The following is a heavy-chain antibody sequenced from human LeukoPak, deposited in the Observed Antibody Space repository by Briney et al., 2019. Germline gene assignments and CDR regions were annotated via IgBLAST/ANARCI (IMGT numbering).Heavy chain of an antibody. V-gene: IGHV4-39*01. CDR3: ARLFARGWFGEFYFDY. J-gene: IGHJ4*02. CDR1: GGSISSSCYY. CDR2: IYYSGST. Sequence: SDTLSLTCTVSGGSISSSCYYWGWIRQPPGKGLEGCGSIYYSGSTYYNPSLNSRVTISVDTTKNQFSLKLSSVTAADTAVYYCARLFARGWFGEFYFDYWGQGTLVTVSS. D-gene: IGHD3-10*01.